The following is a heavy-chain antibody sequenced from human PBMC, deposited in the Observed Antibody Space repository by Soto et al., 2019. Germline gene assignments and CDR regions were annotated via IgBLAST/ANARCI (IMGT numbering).Heavy chain of an antibody. CDR1: GGSISSSSYY. V-gene: IGHV4-39*01. CDR2: IYYSGST. Sequence: QLQLQESGPGLVKPSETLSLTCTVSGGSISSSSYYWGWIRQPPGKGLEWIGSIYYSGSTYYNPSLKSRVTISVDTSKNQFSLKLSSVTAADTAVYYCARHIASPIRFLEWFDDWGQGTLVTVSS. CDR3: ARHIASPIRFLEWFDD. D-gene: IGHD3-3*01. J-gene: IGHJ5*02.